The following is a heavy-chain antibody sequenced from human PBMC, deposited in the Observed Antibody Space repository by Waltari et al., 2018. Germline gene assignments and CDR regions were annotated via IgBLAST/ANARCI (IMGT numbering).Heavy chain of an antibody. D-gene: IGHD4-17*01. Sequence: QVHLVQSGAEVKKPGASVKVSCKASGYPFISYAIHWVRQAPGHGLEWMGWMSPDSGNAAYGQRFQGRLTFSGDTSISTAYMELTNLRSEDTAIYYCARTYYGDYDLESWGQGTPVTVSS. CDR3: ARTYYGDYDLES. CDR2: MSPDSGNA. J-gene: IGHJ4*02. V-gene: IGHV1-8*01. CDR1: GYPFISYA.